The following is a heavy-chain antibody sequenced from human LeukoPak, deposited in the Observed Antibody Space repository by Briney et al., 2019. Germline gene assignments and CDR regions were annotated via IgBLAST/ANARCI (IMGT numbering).Heavy chain of an antibody. Sequence: GGSLRLSCAASGFGFISYEMNWVRQAPGKGLEWIAYIGGSGSPIYYADSVQGRFTISRDNAKNSLYLQMNSLRAEDTAMYYCAKVEIGSYDAWGQGTLVTVSS. CDR3: AKVEIGSYDA. D-gene: IGHD1-26*01. J-gene: IGHJ5*02. CDR1: GFGFISYE. CDR2: IGGSGSPI. V-gene: IGHV3-48*03.